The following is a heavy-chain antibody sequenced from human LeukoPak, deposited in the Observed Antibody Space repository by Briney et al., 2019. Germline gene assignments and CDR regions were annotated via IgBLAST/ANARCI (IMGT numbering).Heavy chain of an antibody. J-gene: IGHJ6*03. D-gene: IGHD4-17*01. CDR1: GGTLSNYA. V-gene: IGHV1-69*06. CDR2: IIPIFGTT. CDR3: ARDRWPVTRIHYYYSMDV. Sequence: SVKVSCKASGGTLSNYAISWVRQAPGQGLEWMGGIIPIFGTTNYAQKFQGRVTITADKSTTTAYMELSSLRSDDTAVCYCARDRWPVTRIHYYYSMDVWGKGTTVTVSS.